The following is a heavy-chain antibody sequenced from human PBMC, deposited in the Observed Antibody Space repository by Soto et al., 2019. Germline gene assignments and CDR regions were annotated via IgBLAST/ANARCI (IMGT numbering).Heavy chain of an antibody. J-gene: IGHJ5*02. V-gene: IGHV1-18*01. CDR2: ISTYSGNS. Sequence: GASLKVSCKTSGYTFNNYGIGWVRQAPGQGLEWMGWISTYSGNSNYAQKFQGRVTITADESTSTAYMELSSLRSEDTAVYYCAREGQYSSGWFDPWGQGTLVNVSS. D-gene: IGHD6-19*01. CDR1: GYTFNNYG. CDR3: AREGQYSSGWFDP.